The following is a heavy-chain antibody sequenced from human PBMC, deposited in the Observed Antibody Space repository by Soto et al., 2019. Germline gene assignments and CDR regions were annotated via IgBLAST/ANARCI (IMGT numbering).Heavy chain of an antibody. Sequence: SETLSLTCTVSAASFSKYYWTWIRQPPGKGLEWIGYIYFNGNTKYNPSLEGRLTISIDTSKKEFSLKLTSVTAADTAVYYCARSHYYDFWSGPFDYWGQGTLVTSPQ. J-gene: IGHJ4*02. CDR2: IYFNGNT. V-gene: IGHV4-59*01. CDR3: ARSHYYDFWSGPFDY. CDR1: AASFSKYY. D-gene: IGHD3-3*01.